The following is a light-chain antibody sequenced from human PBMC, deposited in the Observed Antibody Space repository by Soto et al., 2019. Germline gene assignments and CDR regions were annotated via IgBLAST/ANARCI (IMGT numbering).Light chain of an antibody. CDR1: QSLSSNY. J-gene: IGKJ1*01. CDR2: GAS. Sequence: EIVLTQSPGTLSLSPGERAALSCRASQSLSSNYLAWYQQKPGQAPRLLIYGASNTAPGIPDRFSGRGSGTDFILTISRLEPEDCAVYYCQHYGSSLWTFGQGTKVESK. CDR3: QHYGSSLWT. V-gene: IGKV3-20*01.